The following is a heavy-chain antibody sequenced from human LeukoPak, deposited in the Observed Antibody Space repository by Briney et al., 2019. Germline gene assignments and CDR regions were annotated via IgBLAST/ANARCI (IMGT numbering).Heavy chain of an antibody. CDR3: ARQLYSSGSYYAPMDV. Sequence: SETLSLTCTVSGGSISSSSYYWGWIRQPPGKGLEWIGSIYYSGSTYYNPSLKSRVTISVDTSKNQFSLKLSSVTATDTAVYYCARQLYSSGSYYAPMDVWGKGTTVTISS. D-gene: IGHD3-10*01. V-gene: IGHV4-39*01. CDR2: IYYSGST. J-gene: IGHJ6*03. CDR1: GGSISSSSYY.